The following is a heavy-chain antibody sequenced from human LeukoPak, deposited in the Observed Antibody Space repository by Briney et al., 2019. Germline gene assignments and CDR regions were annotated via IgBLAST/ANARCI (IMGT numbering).Heavy chain of an antibody. CDR3: ARAPGYRGFLDY. J-gene: IGHJ4*02. D-gene: IGHD6-13*01. V-gene: IGHV3-21*01. CDR1: GFTFSDFA. CDR2: TFQGGGEI. Sequence: PGGSLRLSCAASGFTFSDFAMIWVRQPPGKGLEWVSSTFQGGGEIHYADSVKGRFTISRDNAKNSLYLQMNSLRAEDTAVYYCARAPGYRGFLDYWGQGTLVTVSS.